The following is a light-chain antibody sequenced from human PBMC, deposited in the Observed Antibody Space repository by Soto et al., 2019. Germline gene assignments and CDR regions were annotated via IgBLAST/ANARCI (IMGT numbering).Light chain of an antibody. Sequence: DIHMTQSPSFLSASVVARDTITFRANLPFRNYLAWYQQKPGKIPNLLIYTASTLQAVVPSRFSGSGYGTDFTLTISSLQHEDVEAYYCPKYNSVPLNLGGGTKVDIK. CDR3: PKYNSVPLN. CDR1: LPFRNY. CDR2: TAS. V-gene: IGKV1-27*01. J-gene: IGKJ4*01.